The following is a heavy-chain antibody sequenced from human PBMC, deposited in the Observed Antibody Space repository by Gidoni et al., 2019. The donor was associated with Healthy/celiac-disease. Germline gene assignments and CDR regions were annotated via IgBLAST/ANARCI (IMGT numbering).Heavy chain of an antibody. CDR2: ISGSGGST. J-gene: IGHJ5*02. CDR3: APQPGSYGDYDGWFDP. V-gene: IGHV3-23*01. CDR1: GFTFSRSA. D-gene: IGHD4-17*01. Sequence: EVQLLESGGGLVQPGGSLRLSCSASGFTFSRSAMSWVRQAPGKGLEWVSAISGSGGSTYYADSVKGRFTISRDNSKNTLYLQMNSLRAEDTAVYYCAPQPGSYGDYDGWFDPWGQGTLVTVSS.